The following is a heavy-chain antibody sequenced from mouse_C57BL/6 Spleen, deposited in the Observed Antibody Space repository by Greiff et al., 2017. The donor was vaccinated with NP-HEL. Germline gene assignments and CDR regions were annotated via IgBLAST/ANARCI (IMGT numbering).Heavy chain of an antibody. CDR2: INPSNGGT. Sequence: QVQLQQPGTELVKPGASVKLSCKASGYTFTSYWMHWVKQRPGQGLEWIGNINPSNGGTNYNEKFKSKATLTVDKSSSTAYMQLSSLTSEDAAVYYCARPHYYGTAWFAYWGQGTLVTVSA. V-gene: IGHV1-53*01. CDR1: GYTFTSYW. D-gene: IGHD1-1*01. CDR3: ARPHYYGTAWFAY. J-gene: IGHJ3*01.